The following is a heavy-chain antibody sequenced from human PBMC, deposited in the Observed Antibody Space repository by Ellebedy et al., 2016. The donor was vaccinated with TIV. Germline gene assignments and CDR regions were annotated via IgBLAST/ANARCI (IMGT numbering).Heavy chain of an antibody. V-gene: IGHV2-5*02. CDR2: IYWDDYK. Sequence: SGPTLVKPTQTLTLTCTFSGFSLSTSGVGVGWIRQPPGKALEWLALIYWDDYKRYSPSLKSRLTITKDTSKNQVVLTITNMDPLDTATYYCAHDGYDILTSYYRFDYWGQGTLVTVSS. CDR1: GFSLSTSGVG. J-gene: IGHJ4*02. D-gene: IGHD3-9*01. CDR3: AHDGYDILTSYYRFDY.